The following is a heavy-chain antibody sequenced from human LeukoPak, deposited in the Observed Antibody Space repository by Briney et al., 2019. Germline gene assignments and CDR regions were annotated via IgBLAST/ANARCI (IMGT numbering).Heavy chain of an antibody. Sequence: GGSLRLSCAASGFTFSSYSMNWVRQAPGKGLEWVSSISSSSSYIYYADSVKGRFTISRDNAKNSLYLQMNSLRAEDTAVYYCARGTSLRLGEPSSEFWGQGTLVTVSS. CDR3: ARGTSLRLGEPSSEF. CDR2: ISSSSSYI. J-gene: IGHJ4*02. V-gene: IGHV3-21*01. D-gene: IGHD3-16*01. CDR1: GFTFSSYS.